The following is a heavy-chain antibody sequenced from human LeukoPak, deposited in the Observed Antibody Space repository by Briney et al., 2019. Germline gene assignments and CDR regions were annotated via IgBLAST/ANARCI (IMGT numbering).Heavy chain of an antibody. D-gene: IGHD3-22*01. V-gene: IGHV3-73*01. CDR1: GFTFRGSA. Sequence: GGSLRLSXAASGFTFRGSAIHWVRQASGKGLEWLGRVRTKGNGYATQYAAPVKGRFTISRDDSKNTAYLQMNSLKTEDTAVYFCSSYDNSGYYYRNYWGQGTLVTVSS. CDR2: VRTKGNGYAT. J-gene: IGHJ4*02. CDR3: SSYDNSGYYYRNY.